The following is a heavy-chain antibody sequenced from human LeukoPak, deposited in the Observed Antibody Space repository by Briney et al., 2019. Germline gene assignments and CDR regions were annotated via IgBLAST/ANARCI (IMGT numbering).Heavy chain of an antibody. Sequence: GASVKVSCKASGYTFTSYGISWVRQAPGQGLEWMGWISAYNGNTNYAQKLQGRVTMATDTSTSTAYMELRSLRSDDTAVYYCARAYYDILTGYFYYYYYMDVWGKGTTVTVSS. J-gene: IGHJ6*03. V-gene: IGHV1-18*01. CDR1: GYTFTSYG. CDR3: ARAYYDILTGYFYYYYYMDV. CDR2: ISAYNGNT. D-gene: IGHD3-9*01.